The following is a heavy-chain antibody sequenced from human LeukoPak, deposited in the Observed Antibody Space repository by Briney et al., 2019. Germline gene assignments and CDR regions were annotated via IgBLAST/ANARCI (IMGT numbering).Heavy chain of an antibody. CDR3: ARDLHGSPDS. D-gene: IGHD2-2*03. V-gene: IGHV3-74*01. Sequence: GGSLRLSCAASGFTFTTFWMNWVRQAPGKGLVWVSLINPDGRTTTYADSVKGRFTISRDNAKNTVYLQMSSLRDEDTAIYYCARDLHGSPDSWGPGTLVTVSS. CDR1: GFTFTTFW. CDR2: INPDGRTT. J-gene: IGHJ4*02.